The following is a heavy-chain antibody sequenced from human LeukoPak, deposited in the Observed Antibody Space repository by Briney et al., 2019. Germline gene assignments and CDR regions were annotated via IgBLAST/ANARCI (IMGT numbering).Heavy chain of an antibody. V-gene: IGHV3-30*18. Sequence: GGSLRLSCAASGFTFSSYGMHWVRQAPGKGLEWVAVISYDGSNKYYADSVKGRFTISRDNAKNSLYLQMNSLRAEDTALYYCAKASYYDSSGYLRGFEYWGQGTLVTVSS. CDR2: ISYDGSNK. D-gene: IGHD3-22*01. CDR3: AKASYYDSSGYLRGFEY. CDR1: GFTFSSYG. J-gene: IGHJ4*02.